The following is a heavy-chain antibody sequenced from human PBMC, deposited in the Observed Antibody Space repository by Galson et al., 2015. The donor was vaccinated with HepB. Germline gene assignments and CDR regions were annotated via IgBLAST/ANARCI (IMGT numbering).Heavy chain of an antibody. Sequence: SLRLSCAASGFTFSSYGMHWVRQAPGKGLEWVAVISYDGSNKYYADSVKGRFTISRDNSKNTLYLQMNSLRAEDTAVYYCAKDLVSSSWRPIYYYYYGMDVWGQGTTVTVSS. CDR1: GFTFSSYG. CDR3: AKDLVSSSWRPIYYYYYGMDV. CDR2: ISYDGSNK. V-gene: IGHV3-30*18. J-gene: IGHJ6*02. D-gene: IGHD6-13*01.